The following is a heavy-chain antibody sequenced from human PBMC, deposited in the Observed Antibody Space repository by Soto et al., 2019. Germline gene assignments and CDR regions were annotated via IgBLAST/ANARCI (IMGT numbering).Heavy chain of an antibody. CDR1: DFTFRTCT. Sequence: GGSLRLSCVASDFTFRTCTMHWVRQAPGKGLQWVSSINVDGSYIYSADSLKGRFTVSRDNAKNSLYLQMNSLRVEDTAMYYCATEGDFLIGYVWGQGTLVTVSS. J-gene: IGHJ3*01. CDR3: ATEGDFLIGYV. CDR2: INVDGSYI. D-gene: IGHD2-21*02. V-gene: IGHV3-21*01.